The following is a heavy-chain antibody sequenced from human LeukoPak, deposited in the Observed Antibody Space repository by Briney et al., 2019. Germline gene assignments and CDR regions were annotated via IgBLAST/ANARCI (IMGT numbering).Heavy chain of an antibody. CDR2: ITTSSSYI. J-gene: IGHJ4*02. Sequence: GGSLRLSCAASGFTFSTYTMNWVRQAPGKGLEWVSSITTSSSYIYYADSVKGRFAISRDNAKNSLYLQMNSLRAEDTAVYYCARHVVALGFDYWGQGTLVTVSS. D-gene: IGHD3-22*01. V-gene: IGHV3-21*01. CDR1: GFTFSTYT. CDR3: ARHVVALGFDY.